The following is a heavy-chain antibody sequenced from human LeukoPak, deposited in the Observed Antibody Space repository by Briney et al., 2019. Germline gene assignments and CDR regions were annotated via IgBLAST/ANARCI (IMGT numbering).Heavy chain of an antibody. CDR1: GDSISSYY. Sequence: SETLSLTCTVSGDSISSYYWSWIRQPPGKRLEWIGYIYYSGTTNYNPSLKSRVTISVDTSKNQFSLKLSSVTAADTAVYYCAIHTSGTYLGDLDYWGQGTLVTVSS. D-gene: IGHD1-26*01. CDR3: AIHTSGTYLGDLDY. J-gene: IGHJ4*02. CDR2: IYYSGTT. V-gene: IGHV4-59*08.